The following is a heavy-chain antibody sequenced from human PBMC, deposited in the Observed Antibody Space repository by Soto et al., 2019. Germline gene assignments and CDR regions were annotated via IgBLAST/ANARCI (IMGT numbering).Heavy chain of an antibody. J-gene: IGHJ4*02. CDR3: AKGGGEGYTHNEFDY. CDR2: FSGSGGST. D-gene: IGHD3-16*01. V-gene: IGHV3-23*01. Sequence: EVQLLESGGGLVQPGGSLRLSCVASGFTFSSYDMSWVRQAPGKGLEWVSAFSGSGGSTYYADSVKGRFTISRDISKNTLYLQMNSLRAEDTAVYYCAKGGGEGYTHNEFDYWGQGTLVTVSS. CDR1: GFTFSSYD.